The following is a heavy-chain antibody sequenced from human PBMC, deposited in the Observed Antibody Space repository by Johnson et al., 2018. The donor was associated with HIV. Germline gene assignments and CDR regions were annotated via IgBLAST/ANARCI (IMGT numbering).Heavy chain of an antibody. CDR1: GFTFDDYG. J-gene: IGHJ3*02. Sequence: QVQLVESGGGVVRPGGSLRLSCAASGFTFDDYGMSWVRQAPGKGLEWVAVISYDGSNKYYADSVKGRFTISRDNSKNSLYLQMNSLRAEDTALYYCARVGDRAMIVGGTDAFDIWGQGTMVTVSS. CDR3: ARVGDRAMIVGGTDAFDI. D-gene: IGHD3-22*01. V-gene: IGHV3-30*03. CDR2: ISYDGSNK.